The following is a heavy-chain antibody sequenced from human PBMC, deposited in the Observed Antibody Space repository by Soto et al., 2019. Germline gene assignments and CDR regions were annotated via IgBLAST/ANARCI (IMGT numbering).Heavy chain of an antibody. Sequence: QVQLQQWGAGLLKPSETLSLTCAVYGGSFSGYSWTWIRQPPGTGLEWIGEINHSGSTNYNPSLKXRXTXSXXTSKNQFSLKLTSVTAADTALYYCARDKITGLFDYWGQGTLVTVSS. J-gene: IGHJ4*02. CDR1: GGSFSGYS. D-gene: IGHD2-8*02. CDR3: ARDKITGLFDY. CDR2: INHSGST. V-gene: IGHV4-34*01.